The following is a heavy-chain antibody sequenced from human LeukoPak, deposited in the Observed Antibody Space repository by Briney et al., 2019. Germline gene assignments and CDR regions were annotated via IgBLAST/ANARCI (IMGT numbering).Heavy chain of an antibody. CDR3: ARQARYCGGGSCFDY. CDR2: IYYSGST. J-gene: IGHJ4*02. Sequence: PSETLSLTCTVSGVSISSYYWSWIRQPPGKGLEWIGYIYYSGSTNYNPSLMSRVTISVDTSKNQFSLKLTSVTAADTAVYYCARQARYCGGGSCFDYWGQGTLLTVSS. CDR1: GVSISSYY. V-gene: IGHV4-59*08. D-gene: IGHD2-15*01.